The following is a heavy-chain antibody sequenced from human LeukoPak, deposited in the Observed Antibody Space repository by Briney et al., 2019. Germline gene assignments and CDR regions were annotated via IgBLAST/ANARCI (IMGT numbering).Heavy chain of an antibody. CDR2: IYYSGST. CDR1: GGSISSYY. D-gene: IGHD4-17*01. J-gene: IGHJ5*02. Sequence: PSETLSLTCTVSGGSISSYYWSWIRQPPGKGLEWIGYIYYSGSTNYNPSLKSRATISVDTSKNQFSLKLSSVTAADTAVYYCARGHGDYSNWFDPWGQGTLVTVSS. CDR3: ARGHGDYSNWFDP. V-gene: IGHV4-59*08.